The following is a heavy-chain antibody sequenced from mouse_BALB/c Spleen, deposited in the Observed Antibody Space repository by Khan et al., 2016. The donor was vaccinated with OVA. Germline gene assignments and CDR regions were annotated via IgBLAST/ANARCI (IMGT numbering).Heavy chain of an antibody. Sequence: VQLQESGPGLVAPSQSLSITCTVSGFSSINYGVSWVRQPPGKGLEWLGVIWGDGTTNYHSALTYRLSISKDKSKSQVFLKLNSLQTDDTATYYCAIIYYGLAWFAYWGQGTLVTVSA. CDR1: GFSSINYG. J-gene: IGHJ3*01. V-gene: IGHV2-3*01. D-gene: IGHD1-2*01. CDR2: IWGDGTT. CDR3: AIIYYGLAWFAY.